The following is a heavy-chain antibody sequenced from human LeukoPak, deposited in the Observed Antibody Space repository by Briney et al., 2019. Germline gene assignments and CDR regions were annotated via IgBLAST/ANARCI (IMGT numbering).Heavy chain of an antibody. CDR2: IRSDGTTT. V-gene: IGHV3-74*01. CDR3: ASGPYSGNYRNWFDP. D-gene: IGHD1-26*01. CDR1: GFTFSTYW. Sequence: GGSLRLSCATSGFTFSTYWMHWVRQAPGKGLVWVSGIRSDGTTTQYADSVKGRFTISRDNAKNSLYLQMNSLRAEDTAVYYCASGPYSGNYRNWFDPWGQGTLVTVSS. J-gene: IGHJ5*02.